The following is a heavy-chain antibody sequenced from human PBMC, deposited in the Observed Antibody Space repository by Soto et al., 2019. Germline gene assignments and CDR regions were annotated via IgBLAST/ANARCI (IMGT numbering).Heavy chain of an antibody. CDR2: INPNSGGT. D-gene: IGHD2-15*01. Sequence: ASVKVSCKASGYTFTGYYMHWVRQAPGQGLEWMGWINPNSGGTNYAQKFQGWVTMTRDTSISTAYMELSRLRSDDTAVYYCARDRRYCSGGSCYDPGPYDALAIRGQGTMVTVSS. CDR3: ARDRRYCSGGSCYDPGPYDALAI. CDR1: GYTFTGYY. J-gene: IGHJ3*02. V-gene: IGHV1-2*04.